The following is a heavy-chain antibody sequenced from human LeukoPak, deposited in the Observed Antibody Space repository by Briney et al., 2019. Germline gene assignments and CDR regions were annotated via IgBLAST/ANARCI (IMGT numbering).Heavy chain of an antibody. CDR3: APARGDGNWFDP. Sequence: PGGSLRLSCAASGFTFSSYNMNWVRQAPGKGLEWVSYISSSSSTIYYADSVKGRFTVSRDNAKNSLYLQMNSLRAEDTAVYYCAPARGDGNWFDPWGQGTLVTVSS. CDR1: GFTFSSYN. CDR2: ISSSSSTI. D-gene: IGHD2-15*01. J-gene: IGHJ5*02. V-gene: IGHV3-48*01.